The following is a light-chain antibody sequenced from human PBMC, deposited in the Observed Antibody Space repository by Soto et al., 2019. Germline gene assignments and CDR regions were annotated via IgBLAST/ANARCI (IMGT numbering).Light chain of an antibody. CDR1: QSPLYSDGNTY. J-gene: IGKJ1*01. CDR2: KVS. V-gene: IGKV2-30*01. Sequence: DVVMTQSPLSLPVTLGQPASISCRPSQSPLYSDGNTYLSWFQQRPGQSPRRXIYKVSNRDSGVPDRFSGSGAGTDFTLKISRVEAEDVGVYYCMQGTHWPWTFGQGTKVDIK. CDR3: MQGTHWPWT.